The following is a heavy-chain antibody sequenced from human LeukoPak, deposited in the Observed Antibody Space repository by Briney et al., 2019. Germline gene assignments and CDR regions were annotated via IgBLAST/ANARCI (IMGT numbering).Heavy chain of an antibody. V-gene: IGHV3-66*01. CDR2: IYSGGST. D-gene: IGHD3-10*01. CDR3: AKDPSLWFGELGY. CDR1: EFTFSSYW. J-gene: IGHJ4*02. Sequence: GGSLRLSCAASEFTFSSYWMSWVRQAPGKGLEWVSVIYSGGSTYYSDSVKGRFTISRDNSKNTLYLQMNSLRAEDTAVYYCAKDPSLWFGELGYWGQGTLVTVSS.